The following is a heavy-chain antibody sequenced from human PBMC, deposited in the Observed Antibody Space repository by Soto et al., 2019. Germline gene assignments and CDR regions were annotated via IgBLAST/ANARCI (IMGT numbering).Heavy chain of an antibody. D-gene: IGHD2-8*01. Sequence: EVQLVESGGDLVQPGGSLRLSCAASGFTVRAYLMSWVRQAPGKGLDWVANINQDGSVEYYVDSVQGRFTISRDNAKNSLYLHMNSPRAEDTAVYYCATYNGADWESERHRYWGPGTLVTVSS. J-gene: IGHJ4*02. CDR2: INQDGSVE. CDR1: GFTVRAYL. V-gene: IGHV3-7*01. CDR3: ATYNGADWESERHRY.